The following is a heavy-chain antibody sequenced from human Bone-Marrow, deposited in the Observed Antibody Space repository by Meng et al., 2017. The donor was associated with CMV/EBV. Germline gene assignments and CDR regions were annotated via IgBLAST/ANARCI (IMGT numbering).Heavy chain of an antibody. D-gene: IGHD3-3*01. V-gene: IGHV3-13*01. CDR3: ARDPLRFLEWLDAFDI. CDR1: VFTFSSYD. CDR2: IGTAGDT. Sequence: ESLKISCAASVFTFSSYDMHWVRQATGKGLEWVSAIGTAGDTYYPGSVKGRFTNSRENAKNSLYLQMHSLRAEDTAVYYFARDPLRFLEWLDAFDIWGQGTMVTVSS. J-gene: IGHJ3*02.